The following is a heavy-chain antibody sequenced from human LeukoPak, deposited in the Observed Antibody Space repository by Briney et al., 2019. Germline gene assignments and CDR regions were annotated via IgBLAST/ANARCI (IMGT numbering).Heavy chain of an antibody. CDR1: GYTFTSYG. CDR2: ISAYNGNT. V-gene: IGHV1-18*01. CDR3: AREIGYCSGGSCYPFYYYGMDV. J-gene: IGHJ6*02. D-gene: IGHD2-15*01. Sequence: ASVKVSCKASGYTFTSYGISWVRQAPGQGLEWMGWISAYNGNTNYAQKLQGRVAMTTDTSTSTAYMELRSLRSDDTAVYYCAREIGYCSGGSCYPFYYYGMDVRGQGTTVTVSS.